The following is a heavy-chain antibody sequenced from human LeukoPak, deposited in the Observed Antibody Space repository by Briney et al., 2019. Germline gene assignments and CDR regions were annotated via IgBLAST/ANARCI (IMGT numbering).Heavy chain of an antibody. CDR2: ISYDGSNK. V-gene: IGHV3-30-3*01. CDR3: ASRFD. Sequence: GRSLRLSCAASGFTFSSYAMHWVRQAPGKGLEWVAVISYDGSNKYYPDSVKGRFTISRDNSKNTLYLQMNSLRAEDTAVYYCASRFDWGQGTLVTVSS. CDR1: GFTFSSYA. J-gene: IGHJ4*02.